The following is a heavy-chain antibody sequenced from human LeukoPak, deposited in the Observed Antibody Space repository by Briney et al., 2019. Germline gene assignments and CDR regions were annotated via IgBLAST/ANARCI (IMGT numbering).Heavy chain of an antibody. CDR2: IYHSGST. V-gene: IGHV4-4*02. CDR1: GGSISSSNW. J-gene: IGHJ4*02. Sequence: PSETLSLTCAVSGGSISSSNWWSWVRQPPGKGLEWMGEIYHSGSTKYNPSLKSQVTISIDKSNNQFSLKLSSVTAADTAVYYCASRGLAPSVFDYWGQGTLVTVSS. CDR3: ASRGLAPSVFDY.